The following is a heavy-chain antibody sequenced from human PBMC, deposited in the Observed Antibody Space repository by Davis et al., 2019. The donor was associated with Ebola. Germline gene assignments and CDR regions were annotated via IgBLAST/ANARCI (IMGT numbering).Heavy chain of an antibody. J-gene: IGHJ4*02. Sequence: ASVKVSCKASGYTFTGYYMHWVRQAPGQGLEWMGRINPNSGGTNYAQKFQGRVTITRDTSASTAYMELSSLRSEDTAVYYCARGRSVAGFYYFDYWGQGTLVTVSS. CDR3: ARGRSVAGFYYFDY. D-gene: IGHD6-19*01. CDR1: GYTFTGYY. CDR2: INPNSGGT. V-gene: IGHV1-2*06.